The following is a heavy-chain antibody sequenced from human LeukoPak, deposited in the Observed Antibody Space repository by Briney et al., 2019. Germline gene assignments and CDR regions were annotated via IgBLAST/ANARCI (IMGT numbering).Heavy chain of an antibody. CDR3: ANRRNYASDY. J-gene: IGHJ4*02. V-gene: IGHV3-23*01. D-gene: IGHD1-14*01. CDR2: LSNSGGSR. CDR1: GFTLSSYV. Sequence: GGSLRLSCSASGFTLSSYVMSWVRQAPGKGLEWVSTLSNSGGSRYYADSVKGRFTISRDNSKNALYLQMNSLRDEDTAIYYCANRRNYASDYWGQGTLVTVSS.